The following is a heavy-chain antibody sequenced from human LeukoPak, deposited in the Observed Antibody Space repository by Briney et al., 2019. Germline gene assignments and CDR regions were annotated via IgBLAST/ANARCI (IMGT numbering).Heavy chain of an antibody. CDR1: GYTFTGYY. Sequence: ASVTVSCKASGYTFTGYYIHWVRQAPGQGLEWMGRINPNTGGADYAQKFQGRVTMTRDTSIPTAYMELSRLTSDDTAIYYCAKVPPSITAAGNWLGPWGQGALVTVSS. D-gene: IGHD6-13*01. J-gene: IGHJ5*02. V-gene: IGHV1-2*06. CDR2: INPNTGGA. CDR3: AKVPPSITAAGNWLGP.